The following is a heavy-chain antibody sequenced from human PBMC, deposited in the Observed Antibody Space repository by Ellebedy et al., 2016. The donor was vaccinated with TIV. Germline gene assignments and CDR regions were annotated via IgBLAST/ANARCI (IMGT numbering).Heavy chain of an antibody. J-gene: IGHJ4*02. Sequence: PGGSLRLSCAASGFTFSHYYMTWVRQAPGKGLEWVANIDQKGGEKSYVDSVKGRFTISRDNSKNTLDLHMNSLRTEDTAMYYCAKGHYYDSSGAYSYEDHWGQGTLVTVSS. CDR3: AKGHYYDSSGAYSYEDH. CDR1: GFTFSHYY. D-gene: IGHD3-22*01. CDR2: IDQKGGEK. V-gene: IGHV3-7*01.